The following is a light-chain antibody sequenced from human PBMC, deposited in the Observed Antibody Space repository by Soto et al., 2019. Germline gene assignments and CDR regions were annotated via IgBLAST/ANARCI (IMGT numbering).Light chain of an antibody. J-gene: IGKJ1*01. CDR3: QQYTDWPRT. V-gene: IGKV3-15*01. CDR2: HAS. Sequence: EIVMTQSPPTLPLSPGERAIVSCRASQSIGTYLAWYHQKRGRSPRLLIYHASTRAPSIPPRFSGSGSWTEFTLTIISLQSHDFAIYYCQQYTDWPRTFGQGTKVDIK. CDR1: QSIGTY.